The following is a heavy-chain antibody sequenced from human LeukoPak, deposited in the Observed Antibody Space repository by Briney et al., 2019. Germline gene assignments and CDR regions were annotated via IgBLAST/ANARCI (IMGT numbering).Heavy chain of an antibody. CDR3: ARDQTASHHYYYYGMDV. CDR1: GGSFSGYY. CDR2: INHSGST. D-gene: IGHD2-21*02. J-gene: IGHJ6*02. Sequence: SETLSLTCAVYGGSFSGYYWSWIRQPPGKGLEWIGEINHSGSTNYNPSLKSRVTISVDTSKNQFSLKLSSVTAEDTAVYYCARDQTASHHYYYYGMDVWGQGTTVTVSS. V-gene: IGHV4-34*01.